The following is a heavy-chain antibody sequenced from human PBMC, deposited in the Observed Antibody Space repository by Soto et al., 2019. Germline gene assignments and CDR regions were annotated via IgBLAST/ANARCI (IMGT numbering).Heavy chain of an antibody. CDR1: GYTFSTYS. CDR3: ARLYYDYV. D-gene: IGHD3-3*01. CDR2: INADSDTI. V-gene: IGHV3-48*01. J-gene: IGHJ6*02. Sequence: GGSLRLSCAASGYTFSTYSMNWVRQAPGKGLEWIAYINADSDTIFYADSVKGRFTISRDNAENALFLEMTNLRGEDSGVYYCARLYYDYVWGQGTAVTVSS.